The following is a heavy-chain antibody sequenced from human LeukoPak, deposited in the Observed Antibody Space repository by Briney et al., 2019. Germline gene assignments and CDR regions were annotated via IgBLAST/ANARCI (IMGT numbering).Heavy chain of an antibody. Sequence: GASVKVSCKASGYTFTGYYMHWVRQAPGQGLEWMGRINPNSGGTNYAQKFQGRVTTTRDTSISTAYMELSRLRSDDTAVYYCARVGATHDAFDIWGQGTMVTVSS. D-gene: IGHD1-26*01. J-gene: IGHJ3*02. CDR3: ARVGATHDAFDI. V-gene: IGHV1-2*06. CDR1: GYTFTGYY. CDR2: INPNSGGT.